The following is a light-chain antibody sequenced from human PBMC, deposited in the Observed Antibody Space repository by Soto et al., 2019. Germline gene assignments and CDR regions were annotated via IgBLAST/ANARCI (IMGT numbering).Light chain of an antibody. J-gene: IGKJ2*01. CDR1: QSVSSN. V-gene: IGKV3-20*01. CDR2: GAS. CDR3: QQYGSSSYT. Sequence: EIVMTQSPATLSVSPGERATLSCRASQSVSSNLAWYQQNPGQAPRLLIYGASSRATGIPDRFSGSGSGTDFTLTISRLEPEDFAVYFCQQYGSSSYTFGQGTKLEIK.